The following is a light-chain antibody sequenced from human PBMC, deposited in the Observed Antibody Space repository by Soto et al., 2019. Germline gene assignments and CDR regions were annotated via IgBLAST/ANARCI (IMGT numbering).Light chain of an antibody. J-gene: IGKJ4*01. CDR3: QQLESYPST. CDR1: QGIGSY. V-gene: IGKV1-9*01. CDR2: TAS. Sequence: DIHLTQSPSFLSASVGDRVTITCRASQGIGSYLAWYQQKPGKAPKLLIYTASTLQIGVPSRFSGSGSGTDFTLTISSLQPEDFATYYCQQLESYPSTFGGGTKVDIK.